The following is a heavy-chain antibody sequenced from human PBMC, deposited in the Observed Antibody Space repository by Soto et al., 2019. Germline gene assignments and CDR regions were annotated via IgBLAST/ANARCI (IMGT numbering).Heavy chain of an antibody. CDR3: ATVAADYVTDY. D-gene: IGHD4-17*01. J-gene: IGHJ4*02. CDR2: IYYSGST. Sequence: SETLCLTCTVSGGSISSYYWSWIRQPPGKGLEWIGYIYYSGSTNYNPSLKSRVTISVDTSKNQFSLKLSSVTAADTAVYYYATVAADYVTDYWRQGTPIDVS. V-gene: IGHV4-59*01. CDR1: GGSISSYY.